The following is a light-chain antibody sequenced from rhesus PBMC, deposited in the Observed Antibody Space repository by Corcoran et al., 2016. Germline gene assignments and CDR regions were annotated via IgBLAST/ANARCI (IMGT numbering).Light chain of an antibody. CDR1: QDISSY. J-gene: IGKJ2*01. CDR3: QQGNSIPFS. CDR2: YAN. Sequence: DIQMSQSPSSLSASVGDRVTITCRASQDISSYLNWYQQKPGKAPKLLIYYANSLASGVPSRFSGSGSGTDFPLTISSLQPEDFASYYCQQGNSIPFSFGQGTKVEIK. V-gene: IGKV1-32*02.